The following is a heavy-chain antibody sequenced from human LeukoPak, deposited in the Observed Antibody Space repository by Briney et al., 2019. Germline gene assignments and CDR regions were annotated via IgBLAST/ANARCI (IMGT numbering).Heavy chain of an antibody. V-gene: IGHV3-9*01. CDR2: ISWNSGSI. J-gene: IGHJ4*02. CDR3: AKDTHYYDSSGYSN. Sequence: QSGGSLRLSCAASGFTFDDYAMHWVRQAPGKGLEWVSGISWNSGSIGYADSVKGRFTISRDNAKNSLYLQMNSLRAEDTALYYCAKDTHYYDSSGYSNWGQGTLVTVSS. D-gene: IGHD3-22*01. CDR1: GFTFDDYA.